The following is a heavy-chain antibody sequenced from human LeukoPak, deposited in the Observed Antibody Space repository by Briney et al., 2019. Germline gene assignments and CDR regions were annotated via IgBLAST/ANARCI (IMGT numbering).Heavy chain of an antibody. J-gene: IGHJ6*02. CDR2: INHSGST. CDR3: ARGPYYYYGMDV. CDR1: GGSFSGYY. Sequence: SETLSLTCAVYGGSFSGYYWSWIRQPPGKGLEWIGEINHSGSTNYNPSLKSRVTISVDTSKNQFSLKLSSVTAADTAVYYCARGPYYYYGMDVWGQGTTVTVSS. V-gene: IGHV4-34*01.